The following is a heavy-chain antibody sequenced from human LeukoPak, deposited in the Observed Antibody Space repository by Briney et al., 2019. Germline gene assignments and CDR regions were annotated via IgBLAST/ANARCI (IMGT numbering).Heavy chain of an antibody. CDR1: GYSISSGYY. D-gene: IGHD5-12*01. Sequence: SKTLSLTCTVSGYSISSGYYWGWIRQPPGKGLEWIGSIYESGSTYYNPSLKSRVTISVDTSKNQFSLKLSSVTAADTAVYYCARVGGYETNWFDPWGQGTLVTVSS. J-gene: IGHJ5*02. CDR3: ARVGGYETNWFDP. CDR2: IYESGST. V-gene: IGHV4-38-2*02.